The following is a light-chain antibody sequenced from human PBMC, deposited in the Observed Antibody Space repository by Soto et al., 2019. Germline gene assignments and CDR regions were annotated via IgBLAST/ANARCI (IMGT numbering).Light chain of an antibody. Sequence: QSVLTQPASVSGSPGQSITISCTGTSSDVGVYNYVSWYQQHPGKAPKLMIYEVSDRPSGVSNRFSGSKSGNTASLTISGHHYEDDAAYYCSSYTSSGTNAFGTGTKLTVL. J-gene: IGLJ1*01. V-gene: IGLV2-14*01. CDR2: EVS. CDR1: SSDVGVYNY. CDR3: SSYTSSGTNA.